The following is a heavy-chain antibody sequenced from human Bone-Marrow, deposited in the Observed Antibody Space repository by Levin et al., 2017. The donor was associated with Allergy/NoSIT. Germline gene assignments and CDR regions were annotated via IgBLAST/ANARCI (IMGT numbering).Heavy chain of an antibody. CDR3: ARWRYSSSWPDGFDI. V-gene: IGHV3-53*01. D-gene: IGHD6-13*01. Sequence: LSLTCAASGFTVLNNYMSWVRQAPGKGLEWISVVYSGGTAYYADSVKGRFTISRDNSKNTLYLQMNSLRAEDTAVYYCARWRYSSSWPDGFDIWGQGTMVTVSS. J-gene: IGHJ3*02. CDR2: VYSGGTA. CDR1: GFTVLNNY.